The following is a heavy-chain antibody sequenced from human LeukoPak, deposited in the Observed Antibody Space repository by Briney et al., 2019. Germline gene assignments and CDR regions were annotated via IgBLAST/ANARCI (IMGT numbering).Heavy chain of an antibody. Sequence: GGSLRLSCAASGFTFSNYNMNWVRQAPGKGLEWVSYISSGSITIYYADSVKGRITISRDNAKNSLYLQMNNLRAEDTAVYYCARWGTYSSSWLGAFDIWGQGTMVTVSS. J-gene: IGHJ3*02. V-gene: IGHV3-48*04. CDR2: ISSGSITI. CDR1: GFTFSNYN. D-gene: IGHD6-13*01. CDR3: ARWGTYSSSWLGAFDI.